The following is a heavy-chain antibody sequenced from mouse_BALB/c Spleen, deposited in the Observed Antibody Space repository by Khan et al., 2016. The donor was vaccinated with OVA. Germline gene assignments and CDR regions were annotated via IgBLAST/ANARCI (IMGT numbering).Heavy chain of an antibody. D-gene: IGHD1-1*01. Sequence: VQLQQSGAELAKPGASVKMSCKASGYTFINYWILWVKQRPGKGLEWIGYINPSTGYTEYNQNFKEKATLTADKSSSTAYMQLSSLTSEDSGFYYCARRVLRLDFDYWGQGTTVTVSS. J-gene: IGHJ2*01. V-gene: IGHV1-7*01. CDR1: GYTFINYW. CDR3: ARRVLRLDFDY. CDR2: INPSTGYT.